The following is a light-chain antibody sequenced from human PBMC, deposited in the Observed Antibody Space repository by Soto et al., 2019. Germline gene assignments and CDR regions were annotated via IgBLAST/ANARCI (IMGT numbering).Light chain of an antibody. Sequence: EIVLTQSPGTLSLSPGERATLSCRASQSVSSNLAWYQQKPGQAPRLLIYGASSRATGIPARFSGSGSGTEFTLTISSLQSEDAAVYYCQQRSNWPPITFGQGTRLEIK. V-gene: IGKV3-15*01. CDR3: QQRSNWPPIT. J-gene: IGKJ5*01. CDR1: QSVSSN. CDR2: GAS.